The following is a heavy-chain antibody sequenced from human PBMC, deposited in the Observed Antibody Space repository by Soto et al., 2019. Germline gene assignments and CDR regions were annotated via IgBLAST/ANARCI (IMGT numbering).Heavy chain of an antibody. V-gene: IGHV4-39*01. CDR1: GGSISSSSYY. Sequence: QLQLQESGPGLVKPSETLSLTCTVSGGSISSSSYYWGWIRQPPGKGLEWIGSIYYSGSTYYNPSLKSRVTISVDTSKNQFSLKLSSVTAADTAVYYCARHVDTAMAYYFDYWGQGTLVTVSS. CDR2: IYYSGST. J-gene: IGHJ4*02. CDR3: ARHVDTAMAYYFDY. D-gene: IGHD5-18*01.